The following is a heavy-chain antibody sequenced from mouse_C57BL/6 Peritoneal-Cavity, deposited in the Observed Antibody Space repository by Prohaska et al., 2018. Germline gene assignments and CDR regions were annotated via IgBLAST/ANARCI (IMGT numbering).Heavy chain of an antibody. CDR3: GSRDEPDK. V-gene: IGHV1-80*01. D-gene: IGHD3-3*01. CDR2: IYPGDGDT. CDR1: GYAFSSYW. J-gene: IGHJ3*01. Sequence: QVQLQQSGAVLVKPGASVKISCKASGYAFSSYWMNWVKQRPGKGLEWIGQIYPGDGDTNYNGKFKGKATLTADKSASRDYMQRSSLISEDCVVYLSGSRDEPDKGGQGTLVTVSA.